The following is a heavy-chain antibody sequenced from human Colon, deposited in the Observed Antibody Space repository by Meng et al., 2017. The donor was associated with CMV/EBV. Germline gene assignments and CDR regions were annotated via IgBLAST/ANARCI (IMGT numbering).Heavy chain of an antibody. CDR3: AREGRRGTSLPPYFHYYGVDV. V-gene: IGHV4-39*07. D-gene: IGHD2-15*01. Sequence: GSLRLSCTVSGGSMSSSSYYWGWIRQPPGKGLEWIGSIYYRGSTYYNPSLKSRVTISVDTSKNQFSLKLRSVTAADTAVYYCAREGRRGTSLPPYFHYYGVDVWGQGTTVTVSS. CDR2: IYYRGST. CDR1: GGSMSSSSYY. J-gene: IGHJ6*02.